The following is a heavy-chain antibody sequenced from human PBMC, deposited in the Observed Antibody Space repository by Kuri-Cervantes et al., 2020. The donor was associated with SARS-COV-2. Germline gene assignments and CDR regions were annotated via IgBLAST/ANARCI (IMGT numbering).Heavy chain of an antibody. Sequence: GGSLRLSCAASGFTFSNYGMHWVRQAPGKGPEWVAFLRYDGGEKHYADSVKGRFTISRDNAKNSLYLQMNSLRAEDTALYYCAKDRSMIVVAGALDDAFDIWGQGTMVTVSS. CDR1: GFTFSNYG. D-gene: IGHD3-22*01. J-gene: IGHJ3*02. CDR3: AKDRSMIVVAGALDDAFDI. CDR2: LRYDGGEK. V-gene: IGHV3-30*02.